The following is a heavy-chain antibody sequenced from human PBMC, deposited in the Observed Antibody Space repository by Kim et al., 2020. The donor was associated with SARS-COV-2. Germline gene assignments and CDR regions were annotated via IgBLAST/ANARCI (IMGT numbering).Heavy chain of an antibody. D-gene: IGHD6-19*01. CDR3: ANIAVAGTRGADAFDI. J-gene: IGHJ3*02. Sequence: GGSLRLSCAASGFTFSSYAMSWVRQAPGKGLEWASAISGSGGSTYYADSVKGRFTISRDNSKNTLYLQMNSLRAEDTAVYYCANIAVAGTRGADAFDIWGQGTMVPVSS. V-gene: IGHV3-23*01. CDR1: GFTFSSYA. CDR2: ISGSGGST.